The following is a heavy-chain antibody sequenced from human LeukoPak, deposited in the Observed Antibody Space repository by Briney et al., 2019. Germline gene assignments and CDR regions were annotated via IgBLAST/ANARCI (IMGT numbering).Heavy chain of an antibody. Sequence: GGSLRLSCAASGFTFSSYAMHWVRQAPGKGLEWVAVISYDGSNKYYADSVKGRFTIPRDNSKNTLYLQMNSLRAEDTAVYYCARLYGDDSWGQGTLVTVSS. CDR3: ARLYGDDS. CDR2: ISYDGSNK. D-gene: IGHD4-17*01. V-gene: IGHV3-30*04. CDR1: GFTFSSYA. J-gene: IGHJ5*01.